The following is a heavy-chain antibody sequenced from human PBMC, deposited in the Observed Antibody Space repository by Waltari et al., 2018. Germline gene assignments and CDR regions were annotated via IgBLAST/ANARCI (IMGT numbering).Heavy chain of an antibody. J-gene: IGHJ5*02. D-gene: IGHD1-26*01. CDR2: IKQDGSEK. CDR1: GFTFSSYW. Sequence: EVQLVESGGGLVQPGGSLRLSCAASGFTFSSYWMSWVRQAPGKGLEWVDNIKQDGSEKYYVDSVKGRFTISRDNAKNSLYLQMNSLRAEDTAVYYCARVKWELLGWFDPWGQGTLVTVSS. CDR3: ARVKWELLGWFDP. V-gene: IGHV3-7*01.